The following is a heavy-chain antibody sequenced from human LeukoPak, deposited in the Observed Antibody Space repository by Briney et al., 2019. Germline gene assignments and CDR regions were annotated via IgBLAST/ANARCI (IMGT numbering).Heavy chain of an antibody. J-gene: IGHJ4*02. Sequence: GGSLRLSCATSGFTFSSYAMSWVRQAPGKGLEWVSAISGNGVSTYYADSVKGRFTISRDNSKNTLYLQMNSLRAEDTAVYYCAKVNWDGYNYFDYWGQGTLVTVSS. D-gene: IGHD5-24*01. CDR2: ISGNGVST. CDR3: AKVNWDGYNYFDY. V-gene: IGHV3-23*01. CDR1: GFTFSSYA.